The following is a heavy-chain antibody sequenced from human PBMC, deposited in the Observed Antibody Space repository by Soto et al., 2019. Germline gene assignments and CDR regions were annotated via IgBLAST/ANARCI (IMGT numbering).Heavy chain of an antibody. V-gene: IGHV3-53*01. Sequence: EVKLVESGCGLIQPWGSLRLSCAVSGFTVSSNYMSWVRQAPGTGLEWVSVIYSGGTTYYADSVKGRFPISRDNSENTLYLQMTSLSAEDTAVYYCARDSWVGFDYWGQGTLVTVSS. CDR1: GFTVSSNY. CDR2: IYSGGTT. D-gene: IGHD2-15*01. J-gene: IGHJ4*02. CDR3: ARDSWVGFDY.